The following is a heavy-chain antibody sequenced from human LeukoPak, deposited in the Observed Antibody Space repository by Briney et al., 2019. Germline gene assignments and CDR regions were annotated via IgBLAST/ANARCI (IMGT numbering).Heavy chain of an antibody. Sequence: SETLSLTCTVSGGSISSYYWSWIRQPPGKGLEWIGYIYYSGSTNSNHYLKSRVTISVDTSKNQFSLKLSSVTAADTAVYYGASAQSGMGIWGQGPLVTVSS. CDR3: ASAQSGMGI. CDR1: GGSISSYY. J-gene: IGHJ1*01. V-gene: IGHV4-59*01. D-gene: IGHD7-27*01. CDR2: IYYSGST.